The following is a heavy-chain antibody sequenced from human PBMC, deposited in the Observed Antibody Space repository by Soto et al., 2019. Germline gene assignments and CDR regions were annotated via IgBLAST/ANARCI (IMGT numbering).Heavy chain of an antibody. V-gene: IGHV3-73*01. D-gene: IGHD4-4*01. CDR2: VRSKTQNYAT. Sequence: GGSLRLSCAASGFTFSDSAIHWVRQASRKGLEWVGRVRSKTQNYATEFAASVRGRFTISRDESKKTIYLHMSGLKTEDTAVYYCTRHTVDYWGQGTPVTVSS. J-gene: IGHJ4*02. CDR1: GFTFSDSA. CDR3: TRHTVDY.